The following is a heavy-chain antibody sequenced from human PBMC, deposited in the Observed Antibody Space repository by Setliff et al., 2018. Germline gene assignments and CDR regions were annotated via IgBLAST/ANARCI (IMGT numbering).Heavy chain of an antibody. V-gene: IGHV4-39*07. Sequence: NPSETLSLTCIVSGDSISDNYYYWTWIRQSPGKGLEWIGTVSFGGSTFYNPSLESRLTILLDTSKNHFSLTVTSVTAADAAMYFCARDPGFRSGTWSLGVWGQGILVTVSS. D-gene: IGHD3-16*02. CDR1: GDSISDNYYY. CDR2: VSFGGST. CDR3: ARDPGFRSGTWSLGV. J-gene: IGHJ4*02.